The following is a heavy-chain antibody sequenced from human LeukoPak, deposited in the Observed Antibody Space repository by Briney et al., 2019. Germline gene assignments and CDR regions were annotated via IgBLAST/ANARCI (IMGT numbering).Heavy chain of an antibody. D-gene: IGHD3-16*01. Sequence: SETLSLTCSVSGDSISSYFWAWIRQPPGKGLEWIGYVCYNGTTNYNPSLRIRVAISIDTSKNQFSLKLNSATAADTAVYYCATSGGFNSPRHYWGQGTLVTVSS. V-gene: IGHV4-59*01. J-gene: IGHJ4*02. CDR1: GDSISSYF. CDR2: VCYNGTT. CDR3: ATSGGFNSPRHY.